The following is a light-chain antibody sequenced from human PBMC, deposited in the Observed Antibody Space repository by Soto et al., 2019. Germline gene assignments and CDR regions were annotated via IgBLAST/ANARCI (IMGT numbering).Light chain of an antibody. V-gene: IGLV2-23*02. Sequence: QSVLTQPASVSGSPGQSITISCTGTNSNVGSYKLVSWYQQHPGKAPKLMIFEVNKRPSGVSNRFSGSKSGNTASLTISGLKVEDEADYYCCSSGGSHTYVLGTGKKVTV. CDR2: EVN. CDR3: CSSGGSHTYV. CDR1: NSNVGSYKL. J-gene: IGLJ1*01.